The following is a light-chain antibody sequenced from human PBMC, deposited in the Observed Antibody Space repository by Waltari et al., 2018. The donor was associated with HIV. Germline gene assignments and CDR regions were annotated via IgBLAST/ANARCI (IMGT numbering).Light chain of an antibody. CDR3: GTWDSSLSVML. CDR2: ETN. J-gene: IGLJ2*01. CDR1: NSNIGNNY. V-gene: IGLV1-51*02. Sequence: QSVLTQPPSVSAAPGQKVPISCSGSNSNIGNNYVSWYQQVPGTAPKLLIFETNKRPSGIPDRFSGSKSGTSATLGITGLQTGDEADYYCGTWDSSLSVMLFGGGTKLTVL.